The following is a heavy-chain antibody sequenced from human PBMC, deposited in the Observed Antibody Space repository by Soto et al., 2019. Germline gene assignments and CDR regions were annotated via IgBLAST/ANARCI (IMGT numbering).Heavy chain of an antibody. J-gene: IGHJ6*02. Sequence: GESLKISCQGSGYRFTTSWIGWVRQMPGKGLEWMGTIYPGDSDTRYSPSFQGQVTISADKSMGTAYLQWRSLEASDTAMYYCARSGYSSHGMDVWGQGTTVTVSS. CDR1: GYRFTTSW. V-gene: IGHV5-51*01. CDR2: IYPGDSDT. D-gene: IGHD5-12*01. CDR3: ARSGYSSHGMDV.